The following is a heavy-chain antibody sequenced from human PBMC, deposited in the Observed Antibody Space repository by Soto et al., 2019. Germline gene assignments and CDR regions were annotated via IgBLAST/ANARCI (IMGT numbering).Heavy chain of an antibody. CDR3: AKDGARYSSSWNYYGMDV. CDR2: ISGYNGNT. D-gene: IGHD6-13*01. J-gene: IGHJ6*02. CDR1: GYTFSNYG. V-gene: IGHV1-18*01. Sequence: VKVSCKASGYTFSNYGISWVRQGPGQGLEWMGWISGYNGNTHYEEKVQDRIKMTTDTSTSTTYLELRSLRSDDTAVYYCAKDGARYSSSWNYYGMDVWGQGTTVTVSS.